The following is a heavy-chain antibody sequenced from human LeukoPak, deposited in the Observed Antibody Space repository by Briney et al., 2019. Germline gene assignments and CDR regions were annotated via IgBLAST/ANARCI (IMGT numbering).Heavy chain of an antibody. D-gene: IGHD2-2*01. V-gene: IGHV3-30-3*01. J-gene: IGHJ6*02. CDR1: GFTFSSYA. CDR3: ARDIVPAATDYYYYYGMDV. Sequence: PGGSLRLSCAASGFTFSSYAMHWVRQAPGKGLEWVAVISYDGSNKYYADSVKGRFTISRDNSKNTLYLQMNSLRAEDTAVYYCARDIVPAATDYYYYYGMDVWGQGTTVTVSS. CDR2: ISYDGSNK.